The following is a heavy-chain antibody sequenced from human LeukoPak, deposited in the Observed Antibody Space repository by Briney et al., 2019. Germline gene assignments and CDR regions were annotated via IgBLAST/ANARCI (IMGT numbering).Heavy chain of an antibody. CDR2: INHSGST. CDR3: AREISNAFDI. CDR1: GESFSGYY. V-gene: IGHV4-34*01. J-gene: IGHJ3*02. D-gene: IGHD3-3*01. Sequence: SETLSLTCAVYGESFSGYYWTWIRQPPGKGLEWIGEINHSGSTNYNPSLKSRVTISVDTSKNQFSLKLSSVTAADTAVYYCAREISNAFDIWGQGTMVTVSS.